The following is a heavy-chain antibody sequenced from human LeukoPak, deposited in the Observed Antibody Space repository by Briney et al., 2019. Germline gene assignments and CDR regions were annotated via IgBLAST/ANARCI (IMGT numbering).Heavy chain of an antibody. CDR1: GFTFDDHG. D-gene: IGHD2/OR15-2a*01. Sequence: GGSLRLSCAASGFTFDDHGMSWVRQVPGKGLEWVSGINWDGGSTYYADSVKGWFTISRDNSKNTLYLQMNSLRAEDTAVYYCAKDSGPIYPIWGQGTLVTVSS. CDR2: INWDGGST. J-gene: IGHJ4*02. V-gene: IGHV3-20*04. CDR3: AKDSGPIYPI.